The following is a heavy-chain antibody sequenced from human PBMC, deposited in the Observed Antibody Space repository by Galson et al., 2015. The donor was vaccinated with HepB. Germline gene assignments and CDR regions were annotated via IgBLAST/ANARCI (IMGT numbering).Heavy chain of an antibody. CDR1: GFTFSSYG. Sequence: SLRLSCAASGFTFSSYGMHWVRQAPGKGLEWVAVIWYDGSNKYYADSVKGRFTISRDNSKNTLYLQMNSLRAEDTAVYYCARLDSSSSAVYYYYYYGMDVWGQGTTVTVSS. D-gene: IGHD6-6*01. CDR3: ARLDSSSSAVYYYYYYGMDV. CDR2: IWYDGSNK. V-gene: IGHV3-33*08. J-gene: IGHJ6*02.